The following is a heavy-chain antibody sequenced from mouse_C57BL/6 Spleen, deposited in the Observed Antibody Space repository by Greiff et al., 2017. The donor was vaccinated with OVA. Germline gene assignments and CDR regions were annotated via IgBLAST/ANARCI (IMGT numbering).Heavy chain of an antibody. V-gene: IGHV1-42*01. D-gene: IGHD4-1*01. Sequence: VQLKESGPELVKPGASVKISCKASGYSFTGYYMNWVKQSPEKSLEWIGEINPSTGGTTYNQKFKAKATLTVDKSSSTAYMQLKSLTSEDSAVYYCARSDWEYAMDYWGQGTSVTVSS. CDR2: INPSTGGT. J-gene: IGHJ4*01. CDR1: GYSFTGYY. CDR3: ARSDWEYAMDY.